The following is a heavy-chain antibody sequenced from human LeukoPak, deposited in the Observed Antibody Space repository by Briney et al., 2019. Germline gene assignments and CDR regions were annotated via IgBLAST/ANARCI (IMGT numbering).Heavy chain of an antibody. D-gene: IGHD3-10*01. CDR2: IIPILGIA. CDR3: ARDYVLWFGELFSNGMDV. Sequence: SVKVSCKASGGTFISYAISWVRQAPGQGLEWMGRIIPILGIANYAQKFQGRVTITADKSTSTAYMELSSLRSEDTAVYYCARDYVLWFGELFSNGMDVWGQGTTVTVSS. CDR1: GGTFISYA. V-gene: IGHV1-69*04. J-gene: IGHJ6*02.